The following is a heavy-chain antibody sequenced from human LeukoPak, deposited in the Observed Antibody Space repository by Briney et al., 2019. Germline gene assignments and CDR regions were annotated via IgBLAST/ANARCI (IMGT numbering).Heavy chain of an antibody. V-gene: IGHV4-59*04. Sequence: SETLSLTCSVSGDSISYFYRSWIRQAAGKGLESIGNIYYTGRTFYNPSLKSRVTISVDTSKNQFSLKLSSMTAADTAVYYCARHSPLVRGVDFWGQGTLVTVSS. J-gene: IGHJ4*02. CDR3: ARHSPLVRGVDF. D-gene: IGHD3-10*01. CDR2: IYYTGRT. CDR1: GDSISYFY.